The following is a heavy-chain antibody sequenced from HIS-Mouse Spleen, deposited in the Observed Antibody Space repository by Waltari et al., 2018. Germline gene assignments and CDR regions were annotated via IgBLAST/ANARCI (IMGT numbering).Heavy chain of an antibody. Sequence: QVQLQQWGAGLLKPSETLSLPCAVYGGSFSGYYWSLIRQPPGKGLEWIGEINHSGSTNYNPSLKSRVTISVDTSKNQFSLKLSSVTAADTAVYYCARGRFHSWNDAFDIWGQGTMVTVSS. CDR3: ARGRFHSWNDAFDI. J-gene: IGHJ3*02. D-gene: IGHD1-1*01. CDR2: INHSGST. CDR1: GGSFSGYY. V-gene: IGHV4-34*01.